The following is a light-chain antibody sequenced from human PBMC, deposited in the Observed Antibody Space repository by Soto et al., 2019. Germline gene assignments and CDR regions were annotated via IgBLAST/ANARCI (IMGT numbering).Light chain of an antibody. CDR2: WAS. J-gene: IGKJ4*01. CDR3: QQYYSTPLT. CDR1: QSVLSSSNNRNY. Sequence: DIVMTQSPDSLAVSLGERATINCKSSQSVLSSSNNRNYLAWYQQKPGQPPRLLIYWASTRESGVPDRFSGSGSGKDFTLTIGSLQAEDVAAYYCQQYYSTPLTFGGGTKVGIK. V-gene: IGKV4-1*01.